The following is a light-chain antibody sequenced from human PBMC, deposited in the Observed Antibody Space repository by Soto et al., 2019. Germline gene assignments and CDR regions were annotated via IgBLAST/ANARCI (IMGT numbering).Light chain of an antibody. Sequence: EIVMTQSPATLSVSPGERATLSCRASQSVSSNLAWYQQKPGQAPRLLIYGASTRATGIPARFSGSGSGTEFTLTISSLQSEDFGVYCCQQYNNWPRTFGQGTKVEIK. J-gene: IGKJ1*01. V-gene: IGKV3-15*01. CDR1: QSVSSN. CDR3: QQYNNWPRT. CDR2: GAS.